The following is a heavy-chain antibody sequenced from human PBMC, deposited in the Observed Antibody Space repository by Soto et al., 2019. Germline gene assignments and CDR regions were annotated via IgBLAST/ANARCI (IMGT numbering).Heavy chain of an antibody. CDR2: INAGNGNT. CDR1: GYTFSSYA. J-gene: IGHJ4*02. V-gene: IGHV1-3*01. D-gene: IGHD2-21*02. Sequence: ASVKVSCKASGYTFSSYAMHWVRQAPGQRLEWMGWINAGNGNTKYSQKFQGRVTITRDTSASTAYMELSSLRSEDTAVYYCARAWVVVTAPDYWGQGTLVTVSS. CDR3: ARAWVVVTAPDY.